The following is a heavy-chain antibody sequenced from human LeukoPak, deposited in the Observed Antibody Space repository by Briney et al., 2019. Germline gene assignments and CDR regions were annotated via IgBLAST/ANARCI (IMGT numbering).Heavy chain of an antibody. CDR1: GFIVSSNY. CDR3: ARGTPSSSGWLYYGMDV. V-gene: IGHV3-30-3*01. CDR2: ISYDGSNK. D-gene: IGHD6-19*01. J-gene: IGHJ6*02. Sequence: PGGSLRLSCVASGFIVSSNYMSWVRQAPGKGLEWVAVISYDGSNKYYADSVKGRFTISRDNSKNTLYLQMNSLRAEDTAVYYCARGTPSSSGWLYYGMDVWGQGTTVTVSS.